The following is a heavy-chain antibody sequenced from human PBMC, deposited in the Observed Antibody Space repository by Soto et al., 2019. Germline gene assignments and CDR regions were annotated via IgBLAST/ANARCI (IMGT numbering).Heavy chain of an antibody. V-gene: IGHV3-74*01. CDR3: ATTAAPFYYYDAGYNWFDP. Sequence: GGSLRLSCAASGFTFSSYWMHWVRQAPGKGLVWVSRINSDGSSTSYADSVKGRFTISRDNAKNSLYLQMNSLRAEDTAVYYCATTAAPFYYYDAGYNWFDPWGQGTLVPVSA. D-gene: IGHD3-22*01. J-gene: IGHJ5*02. CDR2: INSDGSST. CDR1: GFTFSSYW.